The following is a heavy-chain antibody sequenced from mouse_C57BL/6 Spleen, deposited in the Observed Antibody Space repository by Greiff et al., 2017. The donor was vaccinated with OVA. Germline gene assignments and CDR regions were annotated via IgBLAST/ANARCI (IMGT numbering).Heavy chain of an antibody. J-gene: IGHJ2*01. CDR1: GYTFTSYW. CDR3: ARRGDDGTTGGFHY. Sequence: VQLQQPGAELVRPGSSVKLSCKASGYTFTSYWMHWVKQRPIQGLEWIGNIDPSDSETHYNQKFKDKATLTVDKSSSTAYMQLSSLTSEDSAVYYCARRGDDGTTGGFHYWGQGTTLTVSS. CDR2: IDPSDSET. D-gene: IGHD2-3*01. V-gene: IGHV1-52*01.